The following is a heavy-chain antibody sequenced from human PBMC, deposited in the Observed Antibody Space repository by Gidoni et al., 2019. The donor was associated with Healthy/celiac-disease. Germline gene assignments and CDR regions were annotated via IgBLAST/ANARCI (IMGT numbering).Heavy chain of an antibody. D-gene: IGHD2-15*01. CDR3: ASGGYCSGGSCYPIDP. J-gene: IGHJ5*02. Sequence: QVQLVQSGAEVKKPGSSVKVSCKASGGTFSSYAISWVRQAPGQGLEWMGGITPIFGTANYAQKFQGRVTITADKSTSTAYMELSSLRSEDTAVYYCASGGYCSGGSCYPIDPWGQGTLVTVSS. V-gene: IGHV1-69*06. CDR1: GGTFSSYA. CDR2: ITPIFGTA.